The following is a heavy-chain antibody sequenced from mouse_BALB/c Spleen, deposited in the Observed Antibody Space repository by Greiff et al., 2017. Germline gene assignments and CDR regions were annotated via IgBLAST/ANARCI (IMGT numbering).Heavy chain of an antibody. CDR2: IRNKANGYTT. V-gene: IGHV7-3*02. CDR3: ARGDWSSPYYAMDY. CDR1: GFTFTDYY. J-gene: IGHJ4*01. D-gene: IGHD1-1*01. Sequence: EVQLVESGGGLVQPGGSLRLSCATSGFTFTDYYMSWVRQPPGKALEWLGFIRNKANGYTTEYSASVKGRFTISRDNSQSILYLQMNTLRAEDSATYYCARGDWSSPYYAMDYWGQGTSVTVSS.